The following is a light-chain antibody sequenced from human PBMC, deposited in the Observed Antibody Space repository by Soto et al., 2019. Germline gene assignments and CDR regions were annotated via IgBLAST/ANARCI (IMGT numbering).Light chain of an antibody. CDR2: SSS. J-gene: IGKJ5*01. Sequence: DIVMTQSPDSLAVSLVERATINCKSSQSLLSSSNNKNFLALYKQTAGQPPKLLIYSSSTRESGVPDRVRGSVSGPDFTLTISSLPAEDVAVYYCQQSYSAPITFGQGTRLEIK. CDR1: QSLLSSSNNKNF. V-gene: IGKV4-1*01. CDR3: QQSYSAPIT.